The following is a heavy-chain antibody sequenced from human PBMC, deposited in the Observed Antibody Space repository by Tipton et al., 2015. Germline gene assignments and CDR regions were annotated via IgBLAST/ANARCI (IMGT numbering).Heavy chain of an antibody. J-gene: IGHJ4*02. Sequence: QLVQSGAEVKKPGESLKISCKGFGYTFTSYWIAWVRQMPGKGLEWMGIIYPSYSDTRHSPSFRGQVTISADKSISTVYLQWSGLKASDTAIYYCARQGGTDYGDSYYFDFWGQGTLVTVSS. D-gene: IGHD4-17*01. CDR2: IYPSYSDT. V-gene: IGHV5-51*01. CDR3: ARQGGTDYGDSYYFDF. CDR1: GYTFTSYW.